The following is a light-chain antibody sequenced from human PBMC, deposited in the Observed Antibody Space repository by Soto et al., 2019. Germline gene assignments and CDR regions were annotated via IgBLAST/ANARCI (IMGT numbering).Light chain of an antibody. Sequence: DIQMTQSPSSLSASVGDRVTITCRASHSISSCLNWYQQKPGKAPKLLIYGASNLQSGVPSRFSGSESGTGFILTISSLQPEDFATYYCQQIYAAPVTFGQGTNVEIK. CDR1: HSISSC. J-gene: IGKJ1*01. CDR2: GAS. CDR3: QQIYAAPVT. V-gene: IGKV1-39*01.